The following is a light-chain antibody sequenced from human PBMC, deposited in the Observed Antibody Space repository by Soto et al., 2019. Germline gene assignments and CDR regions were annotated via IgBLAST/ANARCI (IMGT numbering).Light chain of an antibody. CDR1: NSNIGSNT. Sequence: QSVPTQPPSASGTPGQRVSISCSGSNSNIGSNTVNWYQQLPRTAPKLLIYNNNQRPSGVPDRFSGSKSGTSASLAISGLQSEDEADYYCAAWDDSLNGHVVFGGGTKLTVL. CDR2: NNN. CDR3: AAWDDSLNGHVV. V-gene: IGLV1-44*01. J-gene: IGLJ2*01.